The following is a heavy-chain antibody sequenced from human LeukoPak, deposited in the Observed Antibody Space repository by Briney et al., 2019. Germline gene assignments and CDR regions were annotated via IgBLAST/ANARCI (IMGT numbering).Heavy chain of an antibody. V-gene: IGHV3-23*01. D-gene: IGHD1-7*01. J-gene: IGHJ4*02. CDR3: AKDATPGNSMWDYFDY. CDR1: GFTFSSYA. Sequence: GGSLRLSCAASGFTFSSYAMSWVRQAPGKGLEWVSAISGSGGSTYYADSVKGRFTISRDNSKNTLFLQMNSLRAEDTAVYYCAKDATPGNSMWDYFDYWGQGTLVTVSS. CDR2: ISGSGGST.